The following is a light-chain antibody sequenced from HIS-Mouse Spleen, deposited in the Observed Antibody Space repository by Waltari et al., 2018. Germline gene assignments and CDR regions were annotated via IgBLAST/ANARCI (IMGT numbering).Light chain of an antibody. J-gene: IGLJ2*01. CDR2: EDS. CDR1: ALPIKS. V-gene: IGLV3-10*01. CDR3: YSTDSSGNHRV. Sequence: SYELTQPPSVSVSPGQTARITCSVDALPIKSAYWYQQKSGPAPVLVIYEDSKRPSGIPERFSGSSSGTMATLTISGAQVEDEADYYCYSTDSSGNHRVFGGGTKLTVL.